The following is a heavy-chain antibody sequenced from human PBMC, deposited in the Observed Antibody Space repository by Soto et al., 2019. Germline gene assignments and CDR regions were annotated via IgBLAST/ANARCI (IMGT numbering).Heavy chain of an antibody. Sequence: QVQLQQWGAGLLKPSETLSLTCAVYGGSFSGYYWTWIRQPPGTGLEWIGEINHSGSTNYNPSLKCXFTISVDTSKNQFPLKLTSVTAADTAVYYCARDKITGLFDYWGQGTLVTVSS. CDR2: INHSGST. CDR3: ARDKITGLFDY. V-gene: IGHV4-34*01. D-gene: IGHD2-8*02. J-gene: IGHJ4*02. CDR1: GGSFSGYY.